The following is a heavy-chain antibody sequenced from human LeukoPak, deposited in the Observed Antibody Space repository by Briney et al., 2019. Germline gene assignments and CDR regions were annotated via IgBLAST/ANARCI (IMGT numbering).Heavy chain of an antibody. CDR3: ARGQVYGSSWLGY. J-gene: IGHJ4*02. Sequence: SGTLSLTCTVSGGSVSTSNWWSWVRQSPGKGLEWIGEIYHSGSTNYNPSLKSRVTMSLDKPKNQFSLKLSSVTAADTAVYYCARGQVYGSSWLGYWGQGTPVTVSS. D-gene: IGHD6-13*01. CDR2: IYHSGST. CDR1: GGSVSTSNW. V-gene: IGHV4-4*02.